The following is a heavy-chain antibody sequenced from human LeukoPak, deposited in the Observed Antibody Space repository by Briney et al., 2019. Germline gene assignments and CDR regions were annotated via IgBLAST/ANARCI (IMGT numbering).Heavy chain of an antibody. D-gene: IGHD2-21*02. CDR3: ARDLAYCGGDCYLDY. V-gene: IGHV3-48*04. CDR2: ISSSSSTI. Sequence: PGGSLRLSCAASGFTFSSYSMNWVRQAPGKGLEWVSYISSSSSTIYYADSVKGRFTISRDNAKNSLYLQMNSLRAEDTAVYYCARDLAYCGGDCYLDYWGQGTLVTVSS. J-gene: IGHJ4*02. CDR1: GFTFSSYS.